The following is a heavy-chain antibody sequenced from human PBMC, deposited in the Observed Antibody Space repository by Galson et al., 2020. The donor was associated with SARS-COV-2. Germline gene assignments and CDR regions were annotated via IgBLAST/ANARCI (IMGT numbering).Heavy chain of an antibody. V-gene: IGHV4-59*08. CDR2: VHYSWSS. CDR3: ARHGPAVARTHNWFDP. J-gene: IGHJ5*02. CDR1: GDSISSYY. Sequence: ASETLSLTCTVSGDSISSYYWSWIRQPPGKGLEWIAYVHYSWSSNYNPSLKSRVSTSVDTSKNQLSLNLNSVTAADTAVYYCARHGPAVARTHNWFDPWGPGILVTVSS. D-gene: IGHD6-19*01.